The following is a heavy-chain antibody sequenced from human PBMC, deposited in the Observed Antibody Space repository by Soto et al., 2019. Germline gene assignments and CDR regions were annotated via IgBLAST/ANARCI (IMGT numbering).Heavy chain of an antibody. D-gene: IGHD2-15*01. CDR1: GFTFSSYW. CDR2: INSDGSST. V-gene: IGHV3-74*01. CDR3: ARVQRYCSGGSCYSAWRGVYDY. Sequence: EVQLVESGGGLVQPGGSLRLSCAASGFTFSSYWMHWVRQAPGKGLVWVSRINSDGSSTSYADSVKGRFTIARDNAKNKLYLQMNSLRAEDTAVYYCARVQRYCSGGSCYSAWRGVYDYWGQGTLVTVSS. J-gene: IGHJ4*02.